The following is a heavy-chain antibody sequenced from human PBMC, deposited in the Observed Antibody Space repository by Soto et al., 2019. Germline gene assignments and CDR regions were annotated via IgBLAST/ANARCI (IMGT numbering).Heavy chain of an antibody. CDR3: ARGSAFIGLDY. D-gene: IGHD1-26*01. CDR2: IGTSGSYI. V-gene: IGHV3-21*01. Sequence: TGGSLRLSCAASGFTFSTYAMAWVRQAPGKGLEWVSSIGTSGSYIYDTDSVKGRFTISRDNTKDSLYLQMNSLRAEDTAIYYCARGSAFIGLDYWGQGTPVTVSS. CDR1: GFTFSTYA. J-gene: IGHJ4*02.